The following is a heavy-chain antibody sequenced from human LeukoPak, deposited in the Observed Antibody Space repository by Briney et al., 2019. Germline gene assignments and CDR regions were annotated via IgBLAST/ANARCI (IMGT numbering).Heavy chain of an antibody. CDR3: ARDPDRSGAFDI. Sequence: SETLSLTCTVSGGSISSSSYYWSWIRQPPGKGLEWIGYIYYSGSTNYNPSLKSRITISVDTSKNQFSLKLSSVTAADTAVYYCARDPDRSGAFDIWGQGTMVTVSS. CDR1: GGSISSSSYY. J-gene: IGHJ3*02. V-gene: IGHV4-61*01. CDR2: IYYSGST.